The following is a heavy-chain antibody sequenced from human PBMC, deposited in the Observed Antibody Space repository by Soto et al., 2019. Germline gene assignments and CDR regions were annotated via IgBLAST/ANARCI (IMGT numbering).Heavy chain of an antibody. Sequence: SQTLSLTCAISGDSVSSNSAAWNWIRQSPSRGLEWLGRTYYRSKWYNDYAVSVKSRITINPDTSKNQFSLQLNSVTPEDTAVYYCARDEGCYDSSGYRGGAFDIWGQGTMVTVSS. V-gene: IGHV6-1*01. CDR1: GDSVSSNSAA. J-gene: IGHJ3*02. CDR2: TYYRSKWYN. CDR3: ARDEGCYDSSGYRGGAFDI. D-gene: IGHD3-22*01.